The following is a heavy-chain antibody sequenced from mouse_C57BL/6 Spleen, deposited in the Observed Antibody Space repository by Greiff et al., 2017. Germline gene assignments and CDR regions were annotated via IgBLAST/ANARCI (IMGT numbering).Heavy chain of an antibody. J-gene: IGHJ4*01. CDR2: INPGSGGT. V-gene: IGHV1-54*01. CDR1: GYAFTNYL. Sequence: VQLQQSGAELVRPGTSVKVSCKASGYAFTNYLIEWVKQRPGQGLEWIGVINPGSGGTNYNEKFKGKATLTADKSSSTAYMQLSSLTSEDSAVYFCARSYYDEAMDYWGQGTSVTVSS. CDR3: ARSYYDEAMDY. D-gene: IGHD2-4*01.